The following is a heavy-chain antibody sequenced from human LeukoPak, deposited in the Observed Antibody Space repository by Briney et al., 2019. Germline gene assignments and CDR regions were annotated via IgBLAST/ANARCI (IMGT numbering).Heavy chain of an antibody. J-gene: IGHJ5*02. D-gene: IGHD2-15*01. V-gene: IGHV3-23*01. CDR2: ISGSGGST. Sequence: HPGRSLRLSCAASGFTFSSYGMHWVRQAPGKGLEWVSAISGSGGSTYYADSVKGRFTISRDNSKNTLYLQMNSLRAEDTAVYYCAKHQDIVVVVAYASGWFDPWGQGTLVTVSS. CDR1: GFTFSSYG. CDR3: AKHQDIVVVVAYASGWFDP.